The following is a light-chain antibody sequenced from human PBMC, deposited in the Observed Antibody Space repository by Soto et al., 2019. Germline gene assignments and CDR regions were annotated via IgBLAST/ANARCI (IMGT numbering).Light chain of an antibody. CDR3: QQYNSYAPT. CDR2: DAF. CDR1: QSISSW. J-gene: IGKJ1*01. Sequence: EIQMTQSPSTLSASVGDRVTITCRASQSISSWLAWYQQKPGKTPKLLIYDAFSLESGVPSRFSGSGSGTEFTLTISSLQPDDFATYYCQQYNSYAPTFGQGTKVEIK. V-gene: IGKV1-5*01.